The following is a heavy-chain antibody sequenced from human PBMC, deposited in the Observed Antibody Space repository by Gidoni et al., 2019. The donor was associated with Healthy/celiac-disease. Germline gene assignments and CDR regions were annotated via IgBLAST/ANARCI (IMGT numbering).Heavy chain of an antibody. CDR2: IFSNDEK. CDR1: GFSLSNARMG. V-gene: IGHV2-26*01. CDR3: ARNRGYYYGSGSYFLDY. J-gene: IGHJ4*02. D-gene: IGHD3-10*01. Sequence: QVTLKESGPVLVQPTECLTLTCTVSGFSLSNARMGVSWSRQPPGKAREWLAHIFSNDEKSYSTSLKSRLTISKDTSKSQVVLTMTNMDPVDTATYYCARNRGYYYGSGSYFLDYWGQGTLVTVSS.